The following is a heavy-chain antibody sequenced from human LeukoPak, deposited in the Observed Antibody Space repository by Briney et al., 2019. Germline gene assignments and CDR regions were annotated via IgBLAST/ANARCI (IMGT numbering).Heavy chain of an antibody. Sequence: SETLSLTCTVSGGSISSGSYYWSWIRQPAGKGLEWIGRIYTSGSSNYNPSLKSRVTISVDRSKNQFSLKLSSVTAADTAVYYCARAYYYGSGRSDAFDIWGQGTMVIVSS. CDR3: ARAYYYGSGRSDAFDI. CDR2: IYTSGSS. J-gene: IGHJ3*02. D-gene: IGHD3-10*01. V-gene: IGHV4-61*02. CDR1: GGSISSGSYY.